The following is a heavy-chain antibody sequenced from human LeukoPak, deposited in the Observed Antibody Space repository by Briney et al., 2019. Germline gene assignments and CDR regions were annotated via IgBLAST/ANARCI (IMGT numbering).Heavy chain of an antibody. CDR2: INQDGSEK. Sequence: PGGSLRLSCAASGFPFSSYWMSWVRQAPGKGLEWVANINQDGSEKYYADSVKGRFTISRDNAENSLYLQINSLRADDTAVYYCTRDGVATIWGIIDYWGQGTLVTVSS. J-gene: IGHJ4*02. V-gene: IGHV3-7*01. CDR1: GFPFSSYW. D-gene: IGHD5-12*01. CDR3: TRDGVATIWGIIDY.